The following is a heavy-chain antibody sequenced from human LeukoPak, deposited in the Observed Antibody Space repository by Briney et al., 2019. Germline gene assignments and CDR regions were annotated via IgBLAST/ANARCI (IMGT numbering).Heavy chain of an antibody. V-gene: IGHV3-11*01. CDR2: ISSSGSSI. Sequence: PGGSLRLSCAASGFTFSDYYMSWIRQAPGEGLEWVSYISSSGSSIYYGDSVKGRFTISRDNAKNTLYLQMNSLRAEDTAVYYCARGVVSHRAFDIWGQGTMVTVSS. CDR3: ARGVVSHRAFDI. J-gene: IGHJ3*02. CDR1: GFTFSDYY. D-gene: IGHD2-2*01.